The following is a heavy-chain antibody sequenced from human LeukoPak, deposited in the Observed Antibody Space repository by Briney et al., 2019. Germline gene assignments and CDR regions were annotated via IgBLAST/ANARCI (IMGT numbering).Heavy chain of an antibody. CDR1: GFTVSSNY. J-gene: IGHJ1*01. CDR2: IYSGGST. V-gene: IGHV3-53*05. CDR3: AKDISFHYYYDSSGYGEREFQH. D-gene: IGHD3-22*01. Sequence: GGSLRLSCAASGFTVSSNYMSWVRQAPGKGLEWVSVIYSGGSTYYADSVKGRFTISRDNSKNSLYLQMNSLRAEDTALYYCAKDISFHYYYDSSGYGEREFQHWGQGTLVTVSS.